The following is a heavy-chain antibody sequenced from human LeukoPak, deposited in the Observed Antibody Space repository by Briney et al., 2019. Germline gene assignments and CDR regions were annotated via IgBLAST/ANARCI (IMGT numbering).Heavy chain of an antibody. Sequence: PGGSLRLSCAASASGVAFTSHSMNWVRQAPGKGLEWISYIHSSGDYIFYADSVKGRFTVSRDNARNSLYLQMNSLRAEDTAIYYCAREYNSRATFDYWGQGTPVTVSS. CDR3: AREYNSRATFDY. CDR2: IHSSGDYI. V-gene: IGHV3-21*05. D-gene: IGHD1-20*01. CDR1: ASGVAFTSHS. J-gene: IGHJ4*02.